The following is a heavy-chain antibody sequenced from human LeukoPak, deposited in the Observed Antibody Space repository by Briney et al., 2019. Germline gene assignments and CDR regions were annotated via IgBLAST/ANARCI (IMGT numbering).Heavy chain of an antibody. Sequence: SETLSLTCYVSGYSISSGFYWGWVRQPPGKGLEWIGSIYHRGNTYYNPSLKSRVTISVDTSKNQFSLKLSSVTAADTAVYYCARGKVGATHFDHWGQGTLVTVSS. V-gene: IGHV4-38-2*02. D-gene: IGHD1-26*01. CDR1: GYSISSGFY. CDR2: IYHRGNT. J-gene: IGHJ4*02. CDR3: ARGKVGATHFDH.